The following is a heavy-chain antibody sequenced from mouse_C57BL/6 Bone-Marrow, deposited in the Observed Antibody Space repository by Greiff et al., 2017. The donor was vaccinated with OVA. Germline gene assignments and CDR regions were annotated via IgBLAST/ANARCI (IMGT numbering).Heavy chain of an antibody. V-gene: IGHV5-12*01. CDR2: ISNGGGST. J-gene: IGHJ1*03. CDR1: GFTFSDYY. D-gene: IGHD3-1*01. CDR3: ASREGYFDV. Sequence: LKESGGGLVQPGGSLKLSCAASGFTFSDYYMYWVRQTPEKRLEWVAYISNGGGSTYYPDTVKGRFTISRDNAKNTLYLQMSRLKSEDTAMYYCASREGYFDVWGTGTTVTVSS.